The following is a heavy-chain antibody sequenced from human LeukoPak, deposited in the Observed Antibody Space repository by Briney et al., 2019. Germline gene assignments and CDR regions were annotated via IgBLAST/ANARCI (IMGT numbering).Heavy chain of an antibody. CDR1: GYTLTELS. CDR3: ATSRTWIQLWSALGY. V-gene: IGHV1-24*01. J-gene: IGHJ4*02. CDR2: FDPEDGET. Sequence: ASVKVSCKVSGYTLTELSMHWVRQAPGKGLEWMGGFDPEDGETIYAQKFQGRVAMTENTSTDTAYMELSSLRSEDTAVYYCATSRTWIQLWSALGYWGQGTLVTVSS. D-gene: IGHD5-18*01.